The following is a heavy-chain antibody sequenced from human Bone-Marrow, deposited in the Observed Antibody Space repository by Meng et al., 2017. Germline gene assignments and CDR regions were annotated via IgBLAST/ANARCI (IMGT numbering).Heavy chain of an antibody. V-gene: IGHV5-51*01. CDR1: GYSFTTYW. D-gene: IGHD3-22*01. CDR2: IYPGNSDT. Sequence: GESLKISCQASGYSFTTYWIAWVRQMPGKGLEWLGVIYPGNSDTAYSPSLQGQVTISADKSISTVYLQWSSLKDTDTATYYCARHPRNYYGSNGYYSLDTFDIWGQGTMVTVSS. CDR3: ARHPRNYYGSNGYYSLDTFDI. J-gene: IGHJ3*02.